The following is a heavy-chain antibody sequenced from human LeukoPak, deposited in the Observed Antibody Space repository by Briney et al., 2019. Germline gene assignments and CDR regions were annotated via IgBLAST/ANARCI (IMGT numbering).Heavy chain of an antibody. CDR2: INHRGSS. V-gene: IGHV4-34*01. Sequence: SETLSLTCAVYGESFSAYFWNWIRQAPGKPLEYIGEINHRGSSHYNPSLKTRVTLSVDTSKNQFSLRLTSVTAADTAVYFCARGGSFDGYCSAGACDAGYYDAWGQGTPVTVSS. D-gene: IGHD2-15*01. CDR3: ARGGSFDGYCSAGACDAGYYDA. J-gene: IGHJ5*02. CDR1: GESFSAYF.